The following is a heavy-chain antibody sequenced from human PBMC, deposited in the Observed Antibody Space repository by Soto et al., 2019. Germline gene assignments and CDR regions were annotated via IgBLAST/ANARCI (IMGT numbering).Heavy chain of an antibody. V-gene: IGHV3-74*01. CDR3: AKGSSGYRPYYFDY. J-gene: IGHJ4*02. D-gene: IGHD3-22*01. CDR2: INSDGSNT. Sequence: HPGGSLRLSCAASGFSFETYWMHWVRQAPGKGLVWVSRINSDGSNTNYADSVKGRFTISRDNAKNTLYLQMNSLRAEDTAVYYCAKGSSGYRPYYFDYWGQGTLVTVSS. CDR1: GFSFETYW.